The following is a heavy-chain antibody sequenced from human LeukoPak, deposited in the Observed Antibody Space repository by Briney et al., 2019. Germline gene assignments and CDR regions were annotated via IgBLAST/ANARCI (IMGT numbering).Heavy chain of an antibody. J-gene: IGHJ5*02. V-gene: IGHV4-30-4*08. CDR3: ARDEVGGYCSSTSCNPVHWFDP. CDR1: GGSISSGDYY. CDR2: IYYSGST. D-gene: IGHD2-2*01. Sequence: PSETLSLTCTVSGGSISSGDYYWSWIRQPPGKGLEWIGYIYYSGSTYYNPSLKSRVTISVDTSKNQFSLKLSSVTAADTAVYYCARDEVGGYCSSTSCNPVHWFDPWGQGTLVTVSS.